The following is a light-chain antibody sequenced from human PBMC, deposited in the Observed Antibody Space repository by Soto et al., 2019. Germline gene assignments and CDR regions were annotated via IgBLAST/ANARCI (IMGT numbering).Light chain of an antibody. V-gene: IGKV3-20*01. Sequence: EIVLTQSPGTLSLSPGERATLSCRASQSVSSSYLAWYQQKPGQAPRLLIYGASSRATGIPDRFSGIGSGTEFTITISRLEPEDFAVYYCQQYGSSPPETFGQGTKVEIK. J-gene: IGKJ1*01. CDR2: GAS. CDR3: QQYGSSPPET. CDR1: QSVSSSY.